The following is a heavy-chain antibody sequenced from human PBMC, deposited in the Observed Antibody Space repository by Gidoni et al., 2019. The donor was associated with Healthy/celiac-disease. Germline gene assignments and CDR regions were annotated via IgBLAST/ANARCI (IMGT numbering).Heavy chain of an antibody. D-gene: IGHD1-26*01. CDR3: ARAVWELLVYYFDY. V-gene: IGHV3-66*01. CDR2: IYSGGST. Sequence: EVQLVESGGGLVQPGGSLRLSCAASGFPVSSNYMSWVRQAPGKGLEWVSVIYSGGSTYYADSVKGRFTISRDNSKNTLYLQMNSLRAEDTAVYYCARAVWELLVYYFDYWGQGTLVTVSS. J-gene: IGHJ4*02. CDR1: GFPVSSNY.